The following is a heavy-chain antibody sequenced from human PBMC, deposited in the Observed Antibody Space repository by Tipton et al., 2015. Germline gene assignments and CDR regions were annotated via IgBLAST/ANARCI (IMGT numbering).Heavy chain of an antibody. Sequence: SLRLSCAASGFTFSSFWMSWVRQAPGKGLEWVANIKQDESEKYYVDSVRGRFTISRDNAKNSLYLQMSSLRAEDTAVYYCARERIVGDAFDIWGQGTMVTVSS. CDR3: ARERIVGDAFDI. CDR1: GFTFSSFW. J-gene: IGHJ3*02. V-gene: IGHV3-7*03. CDR2: IKQDESEK. D-gene: IGHD2/OR15-2a*01.